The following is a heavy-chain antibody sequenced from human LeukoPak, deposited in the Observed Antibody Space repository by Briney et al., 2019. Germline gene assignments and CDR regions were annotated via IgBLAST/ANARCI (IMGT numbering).Heavy chain of an antibody. CDR2: IHYSGST. Sequence: PSDTLSLTCSDSGGSISRYYWSWLRQPPGKELEWIGYIHYSGSTNYNPSLKSRVTISVDTSKNQFSLKMSSVTGADTGVYYCARAGLTAAYYFDFWGQGALVTVSS. CDR1: GGSISRYY. CDR3: ARAGLTAAYYFDF. J-gene: IGHJ4*02. D-gene: IGHD2-2*01. V-gene: IGHV4-59*07.